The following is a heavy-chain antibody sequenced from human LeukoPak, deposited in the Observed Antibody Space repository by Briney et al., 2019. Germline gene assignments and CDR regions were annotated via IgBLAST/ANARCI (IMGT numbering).Heavy chain of an antibody. CDR1: GFTFSSYS. V-gene: IGHV3-7*04. J-gene: IGHJ4*02. D-gene: IGHD3-10*01. Sequence: GGSLRLSCAASGFTFSSYSMSWVRQAPGKGLEWVAIIKEDGSEEYYVDSVKGRFTISRDNAKNSLYLQMNGLRAEDTAVYYCARGGVYGSGRSYFDYWGQGTLVTVSS. CDR2: IKEDGSEE. CDR3: ARGGVYGSGRSYFDY.